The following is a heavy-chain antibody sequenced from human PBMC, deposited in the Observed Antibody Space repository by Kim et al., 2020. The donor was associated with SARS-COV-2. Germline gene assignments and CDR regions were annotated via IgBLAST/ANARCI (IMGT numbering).Heavy chain of an antibody. D-gene: IGHD3-10*01. V-gene: IGHV3-7*03. Sequence: GGSLRLSCSVSGFTFRNFWMSWVRQAPGKGLEWVANIKQDGSETYYVDSVKGRFTVSRDNVKNSLYLQMNSLRVQDTAVYHCASGGSSYYPRGGYCGQGT. CDR2: IKQDGSET. J-gene: IGHJ4*02. CDR1: GFTFRNFW. CDR3: ASGGSSYYPRGGY.